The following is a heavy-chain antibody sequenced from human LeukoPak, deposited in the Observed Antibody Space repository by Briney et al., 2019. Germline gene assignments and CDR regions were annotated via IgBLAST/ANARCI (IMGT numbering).Heavy chain of an antibody. Sequence: GESLKISCKGSGNSFTNYWIAWVGQLPGKGLEWVGIIYPGDSDTRYSPSFQGQVTISVDKSISTAYLQWSSLKASDTAIYFCARRGHCINDVCYGFDYWGQGSLVTVSS. CDR3: ARRGHCINDVCYGFDY. D-gene: IGHD2-8*01. V-gene: IGHV5-51*01. CDR1: GNSFTNYW. J-gene: IGHJ4*02. CDR2: IYPGDSDT.